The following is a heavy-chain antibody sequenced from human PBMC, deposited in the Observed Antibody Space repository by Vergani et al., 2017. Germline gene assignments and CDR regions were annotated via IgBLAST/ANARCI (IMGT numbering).Heavy chain of an antibody. Sequence: QVQLVQSGAEVKKPGSSVKVSCKASGGTFSSYAISWVRQAPGQGLEWMGRIIPIFGTANYAQKFQGRVTITADESTSTAYMELSSLRSEDTAVYYCAGVPYYYDSSGYYYYFDYWGQGTLVTVSS. CDR2: IIPIFGTA. CDR1: GGTFSSYA. J-gene: IGHJ4*02. V-gene: IGHV1-69*18. D-gene: IGHD3-22*01. CDR3: AGVPYYYDSSGYYYYFDY.